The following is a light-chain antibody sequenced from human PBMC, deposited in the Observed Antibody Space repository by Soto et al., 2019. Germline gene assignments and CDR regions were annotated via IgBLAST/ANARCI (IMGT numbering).Light chain of an antibody. CDR3: QQLRMFPST. V-gene: IGKV1-9*01. Sequence: IQLTQSPSSLSASVGDRVTITCRASQDIAIYLAWYQQKPGEAPKLLIYAASTLYGGVTSRFSGSGSGTDFALTITSLQAEDFATYYCQQLRMFPSTFGGGTKVEIK. J-gene: IGKJ4*01. CDR2: AAS. CDR1: QDIAIY.